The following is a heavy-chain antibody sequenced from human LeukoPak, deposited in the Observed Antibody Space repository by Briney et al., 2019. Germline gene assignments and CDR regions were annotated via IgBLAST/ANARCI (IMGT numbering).Heavy chain of an antibody. J-gene: IGHJ2*01. CDR2: IYYSGST. Sequence: SETLSLTCTVSGGSISSYYWSWIRQPPGKGLEWIGYIYYSGSTNYNPSLKSRVTISVGTSKNQFSLKLSSVTAADTAVYYCARDLMVRGLAYFDLWGRGTLVTVSS. V-gene: IGHV4-59*01. CDR3: ARDLMVRGLAYFDL. D-gene: IGHD3-10*01. CDR1: GGSISSYY.